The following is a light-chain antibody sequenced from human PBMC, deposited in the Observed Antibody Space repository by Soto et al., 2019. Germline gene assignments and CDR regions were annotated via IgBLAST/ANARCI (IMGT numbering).Light chain of an antibody. Sequence: QSVLTQPRSVSGSPGQSVTISCTGTNSDVGGYNYVSWCQQHPGKAPKLMIFDVSARPSGVPDRFSGSKSGNTASLTISGLQPADEADYYCCSYAGSYSWVFGGGTKLTVL. CDR3: CSYAGSYSWV. CDR2: DVS. CDR1: NSDVGGYNY. J-gene: IGLJ3*02. V-gene: IGLV2-11*01.